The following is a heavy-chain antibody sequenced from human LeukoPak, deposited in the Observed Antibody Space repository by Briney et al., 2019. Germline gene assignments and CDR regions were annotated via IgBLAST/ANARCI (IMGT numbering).Heavy chain of an antibody. V-gene: IGHV3-30-3*01. CDR3: GRDGPAAASPFDH. CDR1: GFTFSSYA. CDR2: ISYAGTRK. J-gene: IGHJ4*02. D-gene: IGHD6-13*01. Sequence: GGSLRLSCAASGFTFSSYAVYWVRQAPGKGLEWVALISYAGTRKYYADSVKGRFTISRDNSKSTLYLQMNSLRAEDTAVYYCGRDGPAAASPFDHWGQGTLVTVSS.